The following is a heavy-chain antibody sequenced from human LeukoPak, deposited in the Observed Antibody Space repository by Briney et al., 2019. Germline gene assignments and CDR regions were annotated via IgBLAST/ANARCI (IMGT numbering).Heavy chain of an antibody. Sequence: TGGSLRLSCAASGLTFSDYYMSWIRQAPGKGLEWVAFIQFDGSEEFYADSVKGRFSISRDNSKNTLYLQMNSLRAEDTAVYYCARGTALYDFWSGYLLDYWGQGTLVTVSS. V-gene: IGHV3-30*02. CDR2: IQFDGSEE. D-gene: IGHD3-3*01. CDR1: GLTFSDYY. J-gene: IGHJ4*02. CDR3: ARGTALYDFWSGYLLDY.